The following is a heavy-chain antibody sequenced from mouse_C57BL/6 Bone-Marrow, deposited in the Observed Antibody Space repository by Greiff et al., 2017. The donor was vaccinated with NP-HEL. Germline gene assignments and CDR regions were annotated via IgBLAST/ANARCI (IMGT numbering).Heavy chain of an antibody. CDR2: IYPRSGNT. CDR1: GYTFTSYG. D-gene: IGHD1-1*01. J-gene: IGHJ4*01. Sequence: QVQLQQSGAELARPGASVKLSCKASGYTFTSYGISWVKQRTGQGLEWIGEIYPRSGNTYYNEKFKGKATLTADKSSSTAYMELRSLTSEDSAVYFCARYITTVVADYAMDYWGQGTSVTVSS. CDR3: ARYITTVVADYAMDY. V-gene: IGHV1-81*01.